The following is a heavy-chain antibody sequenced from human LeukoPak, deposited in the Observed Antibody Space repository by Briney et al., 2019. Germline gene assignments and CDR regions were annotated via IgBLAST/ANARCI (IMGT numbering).Heavy chain of an antibody. V-gene: IGHV1-2*02. CDR3: ARVPDGYSYDFGHYGMDV. D-gene: IGHD5-18*01. J-gene: IGHJ6*02. Sequence: GASVKVSCKASGYTFTGYYMHWVRQAPGQGLEWMGWINPNSGGTNYAQKFQGRVTMTRDTSISTAYMELSRLRSDDTAVYYCARVPDGYSYDFGHYGMDVWGQGTTVTVSS. CDR2: INPNSGGT. CDR1: GYTFTGYY.